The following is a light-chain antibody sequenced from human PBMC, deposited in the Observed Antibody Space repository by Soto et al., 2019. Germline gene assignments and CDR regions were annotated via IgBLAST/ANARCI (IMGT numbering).Light chain of an antibody. J-gene: IGLJ3*02. CDR2: EVS. CDR3: SSYTSSSTRV. CDR1: SSDVGGYNY. V-gene: IGLV2-14*01. Sequence: QSALTQPASVSGSPGQSITISCTGTSSDVGGYNYVSWYQQHPGKAPKLMIYEVSNRPSGVSNRFSGSKSGNTASLTLSVLGAEDEADYYYSSYTSSSTRVFGRGTKLTVL.